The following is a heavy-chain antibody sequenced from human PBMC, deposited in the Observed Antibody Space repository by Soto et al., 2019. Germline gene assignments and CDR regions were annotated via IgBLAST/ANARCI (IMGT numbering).Heavy chain of an antibody. CDR1: GGTFSSYT. CDR3: ARDPQDIVVVPAARNMTTAVS. Sequence: GSSLKVSCKASGGTFSSYTISWVRQAPGQGLEWMGRIIPILGIANYAQKFQGRVTITADKSTSTAYMELSSLRSEDTAVYYCARDPQDIVVVPAARNMTTAVSWGQGPLVTV. J-gene: IGHJ5*02. CDR2: IIPILGIA. V-gene: IGHV1-69*04. D-gene: IGHD2-2*01.